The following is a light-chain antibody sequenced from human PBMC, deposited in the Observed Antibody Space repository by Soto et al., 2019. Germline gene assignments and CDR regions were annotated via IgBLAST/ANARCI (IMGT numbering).Light chain of an antibody. J-gene: IGKJ2*01. CDR1: QSVSSSY. Sequence: EFVLTQSPGTLSLTPGERATLSCRASQSVSSSYLAWYQQKPGQAPRLLIYGASSRATGVPDRFSGSGSGTDFTLTISRLEPEEFAVYYCQQYASSPYTFGQGNKLEIK. V-gene: IGKV3-20*01. CDR2: GAS. CDR3: QQYASSPYT.